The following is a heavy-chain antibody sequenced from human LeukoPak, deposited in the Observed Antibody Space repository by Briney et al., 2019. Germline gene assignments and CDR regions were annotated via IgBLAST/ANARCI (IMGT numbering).Heavy chain of an antibody. Sequence: SETLSLTCTVSGGSITSYYWSWIRQPPGKGLEWIGYIDYIGSTIYNPSLKSRVTISVDTSKNQFSLKLNSVTAADTAVYYCASMRGNLNYYYMDVWGKGTTVTVSS. J-gene: IGHJ6*03. V-gene: IGHV4-59*01. D-gene: IGHD4-23*01. CDR3: ASMRGNLNYYYMDV. CDR2: IDYIGST. CDR1: GGSITSYY.